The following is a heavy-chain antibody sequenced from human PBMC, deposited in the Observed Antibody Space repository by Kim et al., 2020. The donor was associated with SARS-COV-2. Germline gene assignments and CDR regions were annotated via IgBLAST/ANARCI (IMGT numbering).Heavy chain of an antibody. D-gene: IGHD6-19*01. V-gene: IGHV6-1*01. CDR3: ARDRQRAGTGVDY. Sequence: ALAVKGLITLNPDTSKNQFSLQLNSVTPEDTAVYYCARDRQRAGTGVDYWGQGTLVTVSS. J-gene: IGHJ4*02.